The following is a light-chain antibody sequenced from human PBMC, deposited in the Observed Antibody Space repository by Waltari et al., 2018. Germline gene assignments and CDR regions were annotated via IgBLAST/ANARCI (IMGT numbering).Light chain of an antibody. V-gene: IGLV1-47*01. J-gene: IGLJ3*02. CDR1: RSNIGSNY. CDR3: AAWDDSLSGRV. Sequence: QSVLTQPPSASGTPGQRVTISCSGSRSNIGSNYVYWYQQVPGTAPKLLIYRNNQRPSGVPDRFSGSKSGTSASLAIRVLRSEDEVDYYCAAWDDSLSGRVFGGGTKVTVL. CDR2: RNN.